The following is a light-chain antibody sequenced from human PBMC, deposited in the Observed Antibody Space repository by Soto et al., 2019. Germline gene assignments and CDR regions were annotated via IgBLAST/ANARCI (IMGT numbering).Light chain of an antibody. V-gene: IGLV4-69*01. CDR2: LNSDGSH. CDR1: SGHRTYI. CDR3: QTWGTGVRV. Sequence: QPVLTQSPSASASLGASVKLTCTLDSGHRTYIIAWHQQQPERGPRYLMRLNSDGSHTKGDGIPDRFSGSSSGAERYLTISSLQSEDEADYYCQTWGTGVRVFGGGTKLTVL. J-gene: IGLJ2*01.